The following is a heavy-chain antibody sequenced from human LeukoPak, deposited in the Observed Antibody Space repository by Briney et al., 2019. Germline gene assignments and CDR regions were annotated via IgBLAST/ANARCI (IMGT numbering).Heavy chain of an antibody. CDR1: GGSISSYY. CDR2: IYYSGST. D-gene: IGHD3-3*01. V-gene: IGHV4-59*01. Sequence: SETLSLTCTVSGGSISSYYWSWIRKPPGKGLEWIGYIYYSGSTNYNPSLKSRVTISVDTSKNQFSLKLSSVTAADTAVYYCARLSLWSGYLDYWGQGTLVTVSS. CDR3: ARLSLWSGYLDY. J-gene: IGHJ4*02.